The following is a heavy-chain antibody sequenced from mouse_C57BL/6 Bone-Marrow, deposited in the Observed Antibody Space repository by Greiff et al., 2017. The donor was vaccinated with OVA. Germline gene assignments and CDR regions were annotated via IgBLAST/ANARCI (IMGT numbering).Heavy chain of an antibody. V-gene: IGHV5-2*01. Sequence: EVMLVESGGGLVQPGESLKLSCESNEYEFPSHDMSWVRKTPEKRLELVAAINSDGGSTYYPDTMERRFIISRDNTKKTLYLQMSSLRSEDTALYYCARQKDYGYDWYFDVWGTGTTVTVSS. CDR2: INSDGGST. D-gene: IGHD2-2*01. J-gene: IGHJ1*03. CDR1: EYEFPSHD. CDR3: ARQKDYGYDWYFDV.